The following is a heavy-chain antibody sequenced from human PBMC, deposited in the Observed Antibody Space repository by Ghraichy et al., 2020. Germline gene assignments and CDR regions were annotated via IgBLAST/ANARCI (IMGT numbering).Heavy chain of an antibody. CDR1: GYTFNSYG. CDR2: INSNNGKT. D-gene: IGHD2-15*01. V-gene: IGHV1-18*01. J-gene: IGHJ4*02. CDR3: ARAHLGSCSDSSCFSYYSDS. Sequence: ASVKVSCKASGYTFNSYGINWVRQAPGQGLEWMGWINSNNGKTNYAQNLQGRVTVTTDTSTSTAYMELRSLRSDDTAVYYCARAHLGSCSDSSCFSYYSDSWGQGTLVTVS.